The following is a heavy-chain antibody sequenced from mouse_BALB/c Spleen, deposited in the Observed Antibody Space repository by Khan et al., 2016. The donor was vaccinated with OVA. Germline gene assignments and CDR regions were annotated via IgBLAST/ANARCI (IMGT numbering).Heavy chain of an antibody. V-gene: IGHV3-2*02. CDR1: GYSITSDYA. CDR2: ISYSGNT. J-gene: IGHJ2*01. Sequence: EVQLQESGPGLVKPSQSLSLTCTVTGYSITSDYAWNWIRQFPGNQLEWMGYISYSGNTKYNPSLKSRISVTRDTSKNQFFLQLNSVTTEDTDAYYCARVYGGDFDYWGQGTTLTVSS. D-gene: IGHD1-1*02. CDR3: ARVYGGDFDY.